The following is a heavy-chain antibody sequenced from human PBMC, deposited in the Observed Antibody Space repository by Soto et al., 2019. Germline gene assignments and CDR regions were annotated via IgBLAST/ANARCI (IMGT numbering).Heavy chain of an antibody. CDR2: IYYSGST. CDR1: GGSISSYY. Sequence: SETLSLTCTVSGGSISSYYWSWIRQPPGKGLEWIGYIYYSGSTNYNPSLKSRVTISVDTSKNQFSLRLSSVTAADTAVYYCARGVGDSSGYSGPYYFDYWGQGTLVTVSS. CDR3: ARGVGDSSGYSGPYYFDY. J-gene: IGHJ4*02. D-gene: IGHD3-22*01. V-gene: IGHV4-59*01.